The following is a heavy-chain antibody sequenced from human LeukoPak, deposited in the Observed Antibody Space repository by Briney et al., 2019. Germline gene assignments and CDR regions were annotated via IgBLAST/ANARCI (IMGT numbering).Heavy chain of an antibody. V-gene: IGHV3-30*01. CDR3: ARVKVEMATSNSFDY. Sequence: GGSLRLSCAASGFTFSSYVMHWVRQAPGKGLEWVAVISYDGSNKYYADSVKGRFTISRDNSKNTLYLQMNSLRAEDTAVYYCARVKVEMATSNSFDYWGQGTLVTVSS. D-gene: IGHD5-24*01. CDR1: GFTFSSYV. CDR2: ISYDGSNK. J-gene: IGHJ4*02.